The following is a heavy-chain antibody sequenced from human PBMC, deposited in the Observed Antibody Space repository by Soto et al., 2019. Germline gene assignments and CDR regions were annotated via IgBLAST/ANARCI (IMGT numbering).Heavy chain of an antibody. Sequence: EVQLLESGGGLEQPGGSLRLSCVASGFTFSSYAMSWVRQAPGKGLEWVSGISGSNDNIHYADCVKGRFTISRDNSKNPLYLQMSSLRAEDTAVYYCATVLIWVSVSSRYMDVWRKGTTVTVSS. V-gene: IGHV3-23*01. CDR3: ATVLIWVSVSSRYMDV. CDR2: ISGSNDNI. CDR1: GFTFSSYA. J-gene: IGHJ6*03. D-gene: IGHD6-13*01.